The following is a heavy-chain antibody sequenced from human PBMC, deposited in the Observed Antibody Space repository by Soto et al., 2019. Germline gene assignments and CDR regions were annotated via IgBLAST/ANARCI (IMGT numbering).Heavy chain of an antibody. J-gene: IGHJ3*02. D-gene: IGHD3-10*01. CDR3: ARVWGGAFDI. Sequence: SVTLSLTCTVSGGSIGSYYWSWIRQPPGKGLEWIGYIYYSGSTNYNPSLKSRVTISVDTSKNQFSLKLSSVTAADTAVYYCARVWGGAFDIWGQGTM. V-gene: IGHV4-59*01. CDR2: IYYSGST. CDR1: GGSIGSYY.